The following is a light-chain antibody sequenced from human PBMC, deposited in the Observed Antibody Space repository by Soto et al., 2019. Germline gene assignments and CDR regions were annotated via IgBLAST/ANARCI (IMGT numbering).Light chain of an antibody. CDR3: QQYGSSPT. V-gene: IGKV3-20*01. J-gene: IGKJ4*01. Sequence: EIVLTQSPGTLSLSPGERATLSCRASQSVSSSYLAWYQQKPGQAPRLLIYGASSRATGIPDRFSGSGSGTDVTLTISRLEPEDCAVYYCQQYGSSPTFGVGTKVEIK. CDR1: QSVSSSY. CDR2: GAS.